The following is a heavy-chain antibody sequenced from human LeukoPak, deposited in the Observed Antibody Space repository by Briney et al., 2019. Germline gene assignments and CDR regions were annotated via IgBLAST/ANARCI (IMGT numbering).Heavy chain of an antibody. J-gene: IGHJ6*03. CDR3: ARGHYYYYYMDV. V-gene: IGHV1-2*06. Sequence: ASVKVSCKASGYTFTGYYMHWVRQAPGQGLEWMGRINPNSGGTSYAQKFQGRVTMTRDTSISTAHMELSRLRSDDTAVYYCARGHYYYYYMDVWGKGTTVTVSS. CDR1: GYTFTGYY. CDR2: INPNSGGT.